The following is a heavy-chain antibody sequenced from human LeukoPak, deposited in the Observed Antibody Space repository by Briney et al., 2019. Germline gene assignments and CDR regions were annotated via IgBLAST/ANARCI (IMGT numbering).Heavy chain of an antibody. CDR2: LYSGGSA. J-gene: IGHJ4*02. D-gene: IGHD4-17*01. CDR3: ARSSDGDYYYYFDY. Sequence: GGSLRLSCAASGSTISSNYMSWVRQAPGKGLEWVSVLYSGGSAYYADSVRGRFTISRDNSKNTLYLQMSSLRAEDTAVYYCARSSDGDYYYYFDYWGQGTLVTVSS. CDR1: GSTISSNY. V-gene: IGHV3-53*01.